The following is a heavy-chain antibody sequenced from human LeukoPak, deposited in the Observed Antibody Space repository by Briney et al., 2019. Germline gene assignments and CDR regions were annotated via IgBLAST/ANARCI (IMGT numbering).Heavy chain of an antibody. CDR3: ATEGAAAPSYYYYGMDV. J-gene: IGHJ6*02. D-gene: IGHD2-15*01. Sequence: GASVKVSCKVSGYTLTKLSMHWVRQAPGKGLEWMGGFDPEDGETIYAQKFQGRVTMTEDTSTDTAYMELSSLRSEDTAVYYCATEGAAAPSYYYYGMDVWGQGTTVTVSS. CDR1: GYTLTKLS. CDR2: FDPEDGET. V-gene: IGHV1-24*01.